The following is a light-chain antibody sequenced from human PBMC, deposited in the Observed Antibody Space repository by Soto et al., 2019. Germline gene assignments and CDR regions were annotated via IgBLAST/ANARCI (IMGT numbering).Light chain of an antibody. CDR2: SNN. J-gene: IGLJ2*01. CDR1: SSNIGSNS. V-gene: IGLV1-44*01. Sequence: QSVLTQPPSASGTPGQRVTISCSGSSSNIGSNSVNWYQQFPGTAPKLLIYSNNQQPSGVPDRFSGSKSGTAASLAISGLQSEDEAEYYCAAWDDSLNGLVFGGGTKLTVL. CDR3: AAWDDSLNGLV.